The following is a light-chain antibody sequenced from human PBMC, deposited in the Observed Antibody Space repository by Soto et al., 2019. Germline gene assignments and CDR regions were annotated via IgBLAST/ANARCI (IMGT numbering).Light chain of an antibody. CDR1: QAISSY. Sequence: DIQLTQSPSFLSASVGDRVTITCRASQAISSYLAWYQQIPGKAPKLLIYAASTLQSGVPSRFSGSGSGTEFTLTITSLQPEDFATYYCQQLNSYPITFGQGTRLENK. J-gene: IGKJ5*01. V-gene: IGKV1-9*01. CDR3: QQLNSYPIT. CDR2: AAS.